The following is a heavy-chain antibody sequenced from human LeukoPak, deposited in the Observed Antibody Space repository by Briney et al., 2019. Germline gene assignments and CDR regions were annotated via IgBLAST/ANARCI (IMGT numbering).Heavy chain of an antibody. CDR2: IKQDGSEK. CDR1: GFTFSSHW. V-gene: IGHV3-7*05. J-gene: IGHJ4*02. CDR3: AKDGSYYFDY. Sequence: GGSLRLSCAGSGFTFSSHWMTWVRQAPGTGLEWVAIIKQDGSEKYYVDSVKGRFTISRDNAKNSLYLQMSSLRAEDTAIYYCAKDGSYYFDYWGQGTLVTVSS.